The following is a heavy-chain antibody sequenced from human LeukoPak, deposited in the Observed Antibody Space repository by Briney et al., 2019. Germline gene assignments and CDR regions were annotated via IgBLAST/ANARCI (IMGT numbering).Heavy chain of an antibody. CDR1: GGSISSGDYY. V-gene: IGHV4-30-4*01. D-gene: IGHD1-14*01. J-gene: IGHJ3*02. Sequence: PSETLSLTCTVSGGSISSGDYYWSWIRQPPGKGLEWIGYIYYSGSTYYNPSPKSRVTISVDTSKNQFSLKLSSVTAADTAVYYCARLGRSRSFDIWGQGTMVTVSS. CDR2: IYYSGST. CDR3: ARLGRSRSFDI.